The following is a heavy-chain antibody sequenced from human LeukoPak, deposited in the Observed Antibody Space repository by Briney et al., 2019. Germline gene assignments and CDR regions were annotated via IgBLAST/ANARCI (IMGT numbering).Heavy chain of an antibody. D-gene: IGHD1-26*01. V-gene: IGHV3-21*04. CDR1: GFTFSSYS. CDR3: AKRVVVGATSPYSDFQD. J-gene: IGHJ1*01. CDR2: ISSSSSYI. Sequence: GGSLRLSCAASGFTFSSYSMNWVRQAPGKGLEWVSSISSSSSYIYYADSVKGRFTISRDNAKNSLYLQMDSLRAEDTALYYCAKRVVVGATSPYSDFQDWGQGTLVTVSS.